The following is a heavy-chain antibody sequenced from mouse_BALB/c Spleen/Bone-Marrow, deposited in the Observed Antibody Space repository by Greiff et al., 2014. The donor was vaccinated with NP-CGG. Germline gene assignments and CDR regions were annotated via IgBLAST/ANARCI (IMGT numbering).Heavy chain of an antibody. CDR2: INPTIGYT. CDR1: GYTFTNYC. CDR3: EREDTYSRYYAMDF. V-gene: IGHV1-7*01. Sequence: QVQLKESGAELAKLGASVKMSCKASGYTFTNYCIHWVKQRPGQGLEWIGYINPTIGYTDYNQKFKNKATLTADKSSTTAYMQLSSLTSEASAVYSGEREDTYSRYYAMDFWGQGTSVTVSS. J-gene: IGHJ4*01. D-gene: IGHD2-14*01.